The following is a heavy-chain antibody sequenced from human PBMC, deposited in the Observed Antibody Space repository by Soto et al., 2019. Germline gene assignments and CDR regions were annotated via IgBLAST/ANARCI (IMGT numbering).Heavy chain of an antibody. CDR2: ISGSGGST. CDR1: GFTFSSYA. J-gene: IGHJ4*02. D-gene: IGHD3-10*01. Sequence: GGSLRLSCAASGFTFSSYAMSWVRQAPGKGLEWVSAISGSGGSTYYADPVKGRFTISRDNSKNTLYLQMNSLRAEDTAVYYCGYGSGSYYKEVFDYWGQATLVTVSS. CDR3: GYGSGSYYKEVFDY. V-gene: IGHV3-23*01.